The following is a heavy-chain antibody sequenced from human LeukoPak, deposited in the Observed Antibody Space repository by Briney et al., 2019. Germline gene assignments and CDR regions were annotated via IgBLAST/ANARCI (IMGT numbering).Heavy chain of an antibody. Sequence: GGSLRLSCAASGFTFSSYSMNWARQAPGKGLEWVSSISSSRSYIYYADSVKGRFTISRDNAKNSLYLQMNSLRAEDTAVYYCARVYSTIFGVVRNWFDPWGQGTLVTVSS. D-gene: IGHD3-3*01. CDR3: ARVYSTIFGVVRNWFDP. CDR1: GFTFSSYS. J-gene: IGHJ5*02. V-gene: IGHV3-21*01. CDR2: ISSSRSYI.